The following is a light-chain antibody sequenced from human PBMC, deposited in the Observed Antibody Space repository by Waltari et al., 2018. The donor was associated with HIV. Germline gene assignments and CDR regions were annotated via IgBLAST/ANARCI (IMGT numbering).Light chain of an antibody. CDR3: GTWDNSLSAGV. CDR2: ESH. CDR1: TSNIGENF. J-gene: IGLJ2*01. V-gene: IGLV1-51*02. Sequence: QSVLPQPPSVSAAPGQKVTLSCSGSTSNIGENFVSWYQQPPATAPRLLIDESHHRPSWTPDRSSGSKSGTSATLGITGLQAGDEAVYFCGTWDNSLSAGVFGGGTRLTVL.